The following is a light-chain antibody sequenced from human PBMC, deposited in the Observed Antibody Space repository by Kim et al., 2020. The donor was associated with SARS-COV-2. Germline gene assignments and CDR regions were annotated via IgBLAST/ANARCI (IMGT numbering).Light chain of an antibody. CDR2: RNT. V-gene: IGLV1-47*01. Sequence: QSVLTKPPSGSGTPGQRVTISCSGSTSNIGSNYVNWYQQLPGSAPKFLIYRNTKRPSGVPDRISGSESGTSASLAISGLRSEDEADYYCGAWDDSLSAVVFGGGTQRTFL. CDR3: GAWDDSLSAVV. J-gene: IGLJ2*01. CDR1: TSNIGSNY.